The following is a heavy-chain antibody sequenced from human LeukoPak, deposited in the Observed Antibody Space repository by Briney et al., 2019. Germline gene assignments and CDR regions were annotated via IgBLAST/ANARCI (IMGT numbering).Heavy chain of an antibody. CDR3: ARGVEPLAANTLAY. J-gene: IGHJ4*02. V-gene: IGHV3-53*01. Sequence: GGSLSLSCAASGFTVITNDMTWLRQAPGKGLEWFSVLYSDGNTKYADSVQGRFTISTDNSKNTLYLEMNSLSPDDTAVYYCARGVEPLAANTLAYWGQGTLVTVSS. D-gene: IGHD1-14*01. CDR1: GFTVITND. CDR2: LYSDGNT.